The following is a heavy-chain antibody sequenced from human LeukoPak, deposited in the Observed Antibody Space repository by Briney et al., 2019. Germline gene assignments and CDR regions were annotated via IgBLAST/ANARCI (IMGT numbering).Heavy chain of an antibody. CDR1: GYTFTGYY. CDR2: INPNSGGT. Sequence: ASVKVSCKASGYTFTGYYMHWVRQAPGQGLEWMGWINPNSGGTNYAQKFQGRVTMTRDTSISTAYMELSRLRSDDTAVYYCARVRGVIITGLHYYYYYMDVWGKGTTVTISS. CDR3: ARVRGVIITGLHYYYYYMDV. V-gene: IGHV1-2*02. D-gene: IGHD3-10*01. J-gene: IGHJ6*03.